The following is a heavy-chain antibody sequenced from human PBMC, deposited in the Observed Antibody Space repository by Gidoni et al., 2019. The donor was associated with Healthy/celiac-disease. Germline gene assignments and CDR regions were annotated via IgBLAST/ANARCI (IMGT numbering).Heavy chain of an antibody. D-gene: IGHD2-2*01. J-gene: IGHJ4*02. V-gene: IGHV4-39*01. CDR2: INYSGST. CDR1: GGSISSSSYY. Sequence: QLQLQESGPGLVKPSETLSLTCTVSGGSISSSSYYWGWIRQPPGKGLEWIGSINYSGSTYYNTFHKSRVTISVDTSKNQFTLKLSSVTAADTAVYYCAAIVVVPGGDNDYWGQGTMVTVSS. CDR3: AAIVVVPGGDNDY.